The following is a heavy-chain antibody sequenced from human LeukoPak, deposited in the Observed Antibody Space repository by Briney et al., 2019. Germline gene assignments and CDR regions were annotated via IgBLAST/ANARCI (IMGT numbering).Heavy chain of an antibody. CDR1: GYTFTSYA. CDR2: INAGNGNT. D-gene: IGHD4-17*01. CDR3: AREATVTTPYFDY. V-gene: IGHV1-3*01. J-gene: IGHJ4*02. Sequence: ASVKVSCKASGYTFTSYAMHWVRQAPGQRLEWMGWINAGNGNTKYSQKFQGRVTITRDTSASTAYMELSSLRSEDTAVYYCAREATVTTPYFDYWGQGTLVTVS.